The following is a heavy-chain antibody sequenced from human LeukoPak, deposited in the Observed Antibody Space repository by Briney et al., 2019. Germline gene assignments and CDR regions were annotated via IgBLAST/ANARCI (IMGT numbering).Heavy chain of an antibody. CDR1: GCTFSSYA. Sequence: GASLKVSCKASGCTFSSYAISLVRQAPGQGLEWMGGIIPIFGTANYAQKFQGRVTITADESTSTAYMELSSLRSEDTAVYYCASAYYYDSSGPLLYYFDYWGQGTLVTVSS. D-gene: IGHD3-22*01. J-gene: IGHJ4*02. CDR2: IIPIFGTA. CDR3: ASAYYYDSSGPLLYYFDY. V-gene: IGHV1-69*13.